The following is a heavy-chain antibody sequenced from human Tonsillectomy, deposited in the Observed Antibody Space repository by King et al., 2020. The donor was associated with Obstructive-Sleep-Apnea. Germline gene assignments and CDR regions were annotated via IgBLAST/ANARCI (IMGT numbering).Heavy chain of an antibody. CDR2: IYYSGST. Sequence: LQLQESGPGLVKPSETLSLTCTVSGGSISSSSYYWGWIRQPPGKALEWIGNIYYSGSTSYNPSLKSRVTISVDTSKNQFSLKLSSVTAADTAVYYCARCPDGSGRPLVGDAFDIWGQGTMVTVSS. V-gene: IGHV4-39*07. J-gene: IGHJ3*02. CDR3: ARCPDGSGRPLVGDAFDI. CDR1: GGSISSSSYY. D-gene: IGHD3-10*01.